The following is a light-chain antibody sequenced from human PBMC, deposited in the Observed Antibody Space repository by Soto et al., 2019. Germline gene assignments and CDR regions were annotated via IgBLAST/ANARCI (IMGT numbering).Light chain of an antibody. J-gene: IGKJ4*01. CDR2: AAS. Sequence: DIQMTQSPSSLSASVGDRVTITCRASQGIRNYLAWYQQKPGKVPKLLIYAASTLQSGVPSRFSGSGSGTDFTLTISSLQPEDGATYYCQKYNSAPPVTFGGGAKVEIK. V-gene: IGKV1-27*01. CDR1: QGIRNY. CDR3: QKYNSAPPVT.